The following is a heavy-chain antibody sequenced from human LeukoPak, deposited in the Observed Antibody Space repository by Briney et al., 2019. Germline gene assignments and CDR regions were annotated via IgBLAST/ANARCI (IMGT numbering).Heavy chain of an antibody. CDR3: ARDQGGTTGMDV. J-gene: IGHJ6*02. CDR2: INPNSGGT. V-gene: IGHV1-2*02. CDR1: GYTFTAYY. Sequence: ASVKVSSKTSGYTFTAYYMHWVRQAPGQGLEWMGWINPNSGGTNYAQKFQGRVTMTRDTSIRTAYMELSRLRSDDTAVYYCARDQGGTTGMDVWGQGTTVTVSS. D-gene: IGHD1-1*01.